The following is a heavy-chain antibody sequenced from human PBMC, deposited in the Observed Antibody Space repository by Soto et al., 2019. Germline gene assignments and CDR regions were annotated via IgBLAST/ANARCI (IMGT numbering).Heavy chain of an antibody. CDR3: AGDREDTARGRVH. J-gene: IGHJ1*01. CDR2: ISHDGNTQ. D-gene: IGHD5-18*01. CDR1: GFPFSTYG. Sequence: QVHLVESGGGVVQPGRSLRVSCAASGFPFSTYGMHWVRQAPGKGLEWMAIISHDGNTQYYSDSVKGRFTISRDNSNSTLDLQRNNLRVDDSALYYCAGDREDTARGRVHGGQGTRVTVSS. V-gene: IGHV3-30*03.